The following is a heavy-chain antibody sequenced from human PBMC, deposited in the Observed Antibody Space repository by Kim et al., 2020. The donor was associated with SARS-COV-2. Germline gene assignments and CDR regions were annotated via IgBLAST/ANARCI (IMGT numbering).Heavy chain of an antibody. CDR1: GFTFSNYW. Sequence: GGSLRLSCEASGFTFSNYWMNWVRQGPGKGLEWVSRINSDGGDTHYADSVKGRFTISRDNAENTLHLQLNSLGAEDTAIYYCARGTFQQGFDPWCQGTLVTVSS. J-gene: IGHJ5*02. CDR3: ARGTFQQGFDP. CDR2: INSDGGDT. V-gene: IGHV3-74*01.